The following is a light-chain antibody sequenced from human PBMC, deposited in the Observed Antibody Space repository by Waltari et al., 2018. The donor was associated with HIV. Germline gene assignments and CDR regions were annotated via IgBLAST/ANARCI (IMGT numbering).Light chain of an antibody. CDR3: QAWDSSTDVV. V-gene: IGLV3-1*01. CDR2: QDN. Sequence: SYELTPPPSVSVSPGPTASITCSGHKLGNKYACWYQQKPGQSPVLVIYQDNQRPSEIAERFSGSNSGNTATLTVSGTQAMDEADYYCQAWDSSTDVVFGGGTKLTVL. J-gene: IGLJ2*01. CDR1: KLGNKY.